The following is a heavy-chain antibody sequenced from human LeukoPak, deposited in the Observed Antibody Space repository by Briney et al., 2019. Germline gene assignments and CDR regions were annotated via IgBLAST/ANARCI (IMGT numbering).Heavy chain of an antibody. V-gene: IGHV4-59*01. CDR2: IYYSGST. D-gene: IGHD2-15*01. CDR3: ARVSGGSCHDY. Sequence: SETLSLTCTVSGGSISSYYWSWIRQPPGKGLEWIGYIYYSGSTNYNPPLKSRVTISVDTSKNQFSLKLSSVTAADTAVYYCARVSGGSCHDYWGQGTLVTVSS. CDR1: GGSISSYY. J-gene: IGHJ4*02.